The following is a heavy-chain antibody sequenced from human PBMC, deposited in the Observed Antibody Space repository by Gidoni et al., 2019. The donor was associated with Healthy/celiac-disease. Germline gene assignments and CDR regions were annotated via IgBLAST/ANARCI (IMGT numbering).Heavy chain of an antibody. J-gene: IGHJ6*03. CDR2: ISYDGSNK. CDR1: GFTFSSYG. Sequence: QVQLVESGGGVVQPGRALRPSCAASGFTFSSYGMHWVRQAPGKGLEWVAVISYDGSNKYYADSVKGRFTISRDNSKNTLYLQMNSLRAEDTAVYYCAKELPWNYYYMDVWGKGTTVTVSS. V-gene: IGHV3-30*18. CDR3: AKELPWNYYYMDV. D-gene: IGHD2-15*01.